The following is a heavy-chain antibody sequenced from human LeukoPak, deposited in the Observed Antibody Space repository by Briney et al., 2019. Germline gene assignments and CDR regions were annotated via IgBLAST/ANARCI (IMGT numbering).Heavy chain of an antibody. V-gene: IGHV4-39*07. Sequence: PSETLSLTCTVSGGSISSSSYYWGGLRQPPGKGLEWIGSISNTGTTYYNPSLKSRVTISVDTSKNQFSLKLSSVTAADTAVYYCASRSSIWSGYQDTLYYFDSWGQGTLVTVSS. CDR3: ASRSSIWSGYQDTLYYFDS. J-gene: IGHJ4*02. CDR2: ISNTGTT. D-gene: IGHD3-3*01. CDR1: GGSISSSSYY.